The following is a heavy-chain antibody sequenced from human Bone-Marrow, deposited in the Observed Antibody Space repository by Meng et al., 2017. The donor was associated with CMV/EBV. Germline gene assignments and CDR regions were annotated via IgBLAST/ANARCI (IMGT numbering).Heavy chain of an antibody. CDR3: VMARPGIRIDF. V-gene: IGHV3-15*01. D-gene: IGHD6-13*01. Sequence: GESLKISCAASGFTFSSYAMSWVRQAPGKGLEWVGRIKSKTDGGTTDYAAPVKGRFTISRDDSKNTLYLKMNSLKTEDTAVYDCVMARPGIRIDFWGQGTMVTVSS. CDR2: IKSKTDGGTT. CDR1: GFTFSSYA. J-gene: IGHJ4*02.